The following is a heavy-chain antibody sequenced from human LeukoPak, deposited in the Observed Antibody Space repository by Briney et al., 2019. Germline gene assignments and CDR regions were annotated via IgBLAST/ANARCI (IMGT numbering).Heavy chain of an antibody. D-gene: IGHD5-18*01. CDR1: GYSFTTYW. V-gene: IGHV5-51*01. CDR3: VRSRGYSYGYSYYFDY. CDR2: TYPGDSET. Sequence: GESPEISCKGSGYSFTTYWIGWVRQMPGKGLGWMGITYPGDSETRYSPSFQGQVTISADKSISTAYLQWSSLKASDTAMYYCVRSRGYSYGYSYYFDYWGQGALVTVSS. J-gene: IGHJ4*02.